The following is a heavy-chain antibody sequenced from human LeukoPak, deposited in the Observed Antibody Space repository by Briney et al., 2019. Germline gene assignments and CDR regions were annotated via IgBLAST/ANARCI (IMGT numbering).Heavy chain of an antibody. CDR3: ARHGRSGTFGAFNV. CDR1: GYSFNNYW. CDR2: IHPGDSDI. V-gene: IGHV5-51*01. J-gene: IGHJ3*01. D-gene: IGHD3-10*01. Sequence: GESLKISCQGSGYSFNNYWIGWMRQMPGNGLEWMGIIHPGDSDIRYSPSFQGLVTISADMSISTAYLQWSSLKASDTAKYYCARHGRSGTFGAFNVWGQGTLVTVSS.